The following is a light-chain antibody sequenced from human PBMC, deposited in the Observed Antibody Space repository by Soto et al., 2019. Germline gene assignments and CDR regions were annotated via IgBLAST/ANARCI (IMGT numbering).Light chain of an antibody. CDR3: QPYNSYWT. Sequence: IQMTQSPSTLSASVGDRVTITCRASQSISSWLAWYQQKPGKAPKLLIYDASSLQSGVPSSFSGNGSETEFTLTISSSQPDEFATYYCQPYNSYWTFGQGTKVEIK. CDR1: QSISSW. CDR2: DAS. J-gene: IGKJ1*01. V-gene: IGKV1-5*01.